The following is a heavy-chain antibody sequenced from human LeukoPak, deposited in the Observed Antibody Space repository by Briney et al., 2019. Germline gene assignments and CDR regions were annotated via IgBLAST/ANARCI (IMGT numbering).Heavy chain of an antibody. D-gene: IGHD3-16*01. Sequence: PGGSLRLSCAASGFSVSSKYMTWVRQSPGKGLDWVSVIFPGDNTYYGDSVKGRFTISRDNSMNTVYLQMNSLRVEDTALYYCARDTGEGIDYWGQGTLVTVSS. J-gene: IGHJ4*02. CDR3: ARDTGEGIDY. CDR1: GFSVSSKY. V-gene: IGHV3-53*01. CDR2: IFPGDNT.